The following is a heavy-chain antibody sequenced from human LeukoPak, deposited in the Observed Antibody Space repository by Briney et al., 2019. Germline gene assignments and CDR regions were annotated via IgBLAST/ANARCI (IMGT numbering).Heavy chain of an antibody. J-gene: IGHJ4*02. CDR1: GFTFSSYW. CDR3: ARDSDSWYFDY. D-gene: IGHD6-13*01. V-gene: IGHV3-7*01. Sequence: GGSLRLSCAASGFTFSSYWMSWVRQAPGKGLEWVANIKQDGSEKYYVDSVKGRFTISRDNAKNSLYLQMNSLRAEDTAVYYCARDSDSWYFDYWGQGTLVTVSP. CDR2: IKQDGSEK.